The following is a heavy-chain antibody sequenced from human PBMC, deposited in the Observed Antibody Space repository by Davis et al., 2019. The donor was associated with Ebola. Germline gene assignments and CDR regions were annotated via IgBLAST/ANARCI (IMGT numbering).Heavy chain of an antibody. CDR3: ARQIVYTGMFDY. V-gene: IGHV3-11*01. J-gene: IGHJ4*02. Sequence: GGSLRLSCVASGFSFSDYFISWVRQVPGKGLEWISYISTAGNTIYYADSVKGRFTISRDNAKNSLFLQMNSLRAEDTAVYYCARQIVYTGMFDYWGRGTRVTVSS. CDR2: ISTAGNTI. D-gene: IGHD3-22*01. CDR1: GFSFSDYF.